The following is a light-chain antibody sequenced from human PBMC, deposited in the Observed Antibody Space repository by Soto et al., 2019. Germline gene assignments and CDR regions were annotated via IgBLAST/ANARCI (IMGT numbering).Light chain of an antibody. V-gene: IGLV2-14*01. CDR3: SSYTRNSTLV. Sequence: QSALTQPASVSGSPGQSITISCTGTSSDVGGYNNVSWYQQHPDKAPKLMIYEVSNRPSGVSNRFSGSKSGNTASLTISGLQAEDEAAYYCSSYTRNSTLVFGGGTKGTVL. CDR1: SSDVGGYNN. CDR2: EVS. J-gene: IGLJ2*01.